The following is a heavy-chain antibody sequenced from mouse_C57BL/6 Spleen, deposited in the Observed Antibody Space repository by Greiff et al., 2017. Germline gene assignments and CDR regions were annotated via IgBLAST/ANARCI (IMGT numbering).Heavy chain of an antibody. CDR2: INPSNGGT. V-gene: IGHV1-53*01. Sequence: VQLQQPGTELVKPGASVKLSCKASGYTFTSYWMHWVKQRPGQGLEWIGNINPSNGGTNYNEKFKSKATLTVDKSSSTAYMQLSSLTSEDSAVYYCARDGYGGDWYFDVWGTGTTVTVSS. CDR3: ARDGYGGDWYFDV. D-gene: IGHD2-2*01. J-gene: IGHJ1*03. CDR1: GYTFTSYW.